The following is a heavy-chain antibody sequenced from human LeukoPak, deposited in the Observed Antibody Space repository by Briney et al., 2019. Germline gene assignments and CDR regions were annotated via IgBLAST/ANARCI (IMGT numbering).Heavy chain of an antibody. CDR2: IYTSGST. Sequence: KPSQTLSLTCTVSGGSISSGSYYWGWIRQPAGKGLEWFGRIYTSGSTNYNPSLKSRVTVSVDTSKNQFSLKVTSLTAADTAVYYCARGLTYCTGGTCSCYFDYWGQGTLVTVSS. J-gene: IGHJ4*02. V-gene: IGHV4-61*02. CDR1: GGSISSGSYY. D-gene: IGHD2-15*01. CDR3: ARGLTYCTGGTCSCYFDY.